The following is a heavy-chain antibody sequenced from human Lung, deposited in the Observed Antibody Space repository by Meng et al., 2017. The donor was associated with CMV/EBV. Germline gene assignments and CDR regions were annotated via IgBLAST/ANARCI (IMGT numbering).Heavy chain of an antibody. D-gene: IGHD3-16*01. J-gene: IGHJ6*02. CDR1: GGSVSSGSYY. V-gene: IGHV4-61*01. CDR3: ARDYGWGAVTRYYYYGMDV. CDR2: IYYSGST. Sequence: SETXSLTCTVSGGSVSSGSYYWSWIRQPPGKGLEWIGYIYYSGSTNYNPSLKSRVTISVDTSKNQFSLKLSSVTAADTAVYYCARDYGWGAVTRYYYYGMDVWXQGTTVTVSS.